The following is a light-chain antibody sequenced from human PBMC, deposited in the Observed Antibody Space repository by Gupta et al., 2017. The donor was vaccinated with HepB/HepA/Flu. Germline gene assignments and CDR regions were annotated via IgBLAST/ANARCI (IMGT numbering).Light chain of an antibody. CDR1: QSLSSTY. Sequence: EIVLTQSPGTLSLSPGESATLSCRASQSLSSTYLAWYQHKPGQAPSLLIYGASSRATGIPDRFSGSGSGTDFTLTISRLEPEDFAVYYCQQDGRSPITFGGGTKVEIK. J-gene: IGKJ4*01. CDR2: GAS. V-gene: IGKV3-20*01. CDR3: QQDGRSPIT.